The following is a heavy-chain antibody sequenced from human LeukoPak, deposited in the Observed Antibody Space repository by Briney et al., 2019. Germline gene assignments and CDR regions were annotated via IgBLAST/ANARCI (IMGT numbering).Heavy chain of an antibody. V-gene: IGHV4-39*07. CDR1: GGSTSSSSYY. D-gene: IGHD6-19*01. CDR2: IYYSGST. J-gene: IGHJ4*02. CDR3: ARYPVAEYTFDY. Sequence: SETLSLTCTVSGGSTSSSSYYWGWIRQPPGKGLEWIGSIYYSGSTYYNPSLKSRVTISVDTSKNQFSLKLSSVTAADTAVYYCARYPVAEYTFDYWGQGTLVTVSS.